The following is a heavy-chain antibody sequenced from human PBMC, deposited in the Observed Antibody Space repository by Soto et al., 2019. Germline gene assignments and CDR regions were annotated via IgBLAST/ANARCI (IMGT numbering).Heavy chain of an antibody. Sequence: SETLSLTCTVSGGSISGSSYYWGWIRQPPGKGLEWIGSIYYSGSTYYNPSLKSRVTISVDTSKNQFSLKLSSVTAADTAVYYCARGWELLDYYYGLDVWGQGTTVTVSS. CDR3: ARGWELLDYYYGLDV. J-gene: IGHJ6*02. D-gene: IGHD1-26*01. CDR1: GGSISGSSYY. CDR2: IYYSGST. V-gene: IGHV4-39*01.